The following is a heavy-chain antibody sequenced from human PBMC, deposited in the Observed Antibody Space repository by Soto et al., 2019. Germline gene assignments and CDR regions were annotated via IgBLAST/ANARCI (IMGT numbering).Heavy chain of an antibody. CDR1: GGSISSSNW. D-gene: IGHD3-3*01. V-gene: IGHV4-4*02. CDR2: IYHSGST. CDR3: ARGQRFSDWFDP. J-gene: IGHJ5*02. Sequence: SETLSLTCAVSGGSISSSNWWSWVRQPPGKGLEWIGEIYHSGSTIYNPSLKSRVTISVDTSMNYFSLRLSSVTAADTAVYYCARGQRFSDWFDPWGQGTLVTVSS.